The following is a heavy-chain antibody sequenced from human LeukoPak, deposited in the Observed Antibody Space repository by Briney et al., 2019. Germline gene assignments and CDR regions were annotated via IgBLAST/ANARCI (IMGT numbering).Heavy chain of an antibody. D-gene: IGHD4-11*01. CDR2: ISSSSNYI. V-gene: IGHV3-21*01. CDR1: GFTFSSYW. J-gene: IGHJ4*02. CDR3: ARGTPTTRDFDY. Sequence: GGSLRLSCAASGFTFSSYWMSWVRQAPGEGLEWVSFISSSSNYIYYADSVRGRFTISRDNAKNSLYLQMNSLRAEDTAVYYCARGTPTTRDFDYWGQGTLVTVSS.